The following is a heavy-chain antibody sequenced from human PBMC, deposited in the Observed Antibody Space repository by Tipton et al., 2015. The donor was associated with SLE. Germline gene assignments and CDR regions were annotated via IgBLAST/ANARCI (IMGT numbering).Heavy chain of an antibody. V-gene: IGHV4-59*01. J-gene: IGHJ4*02. CDR2: IYYSGST. Sequence: LRLSCTVSGGSISSYYWSWIRQPPGKGLEWIGYIYYSGSTNYNPSLKSRVTISVDTSKNQFSLKLSSVTAAETAVYYCARWAGPTVNFDYWGQGTLVTVSS. D-gene: IGHD4-11*01. CDR3: ARWAGPTVNFDY. CDR1: GGSISSYY.